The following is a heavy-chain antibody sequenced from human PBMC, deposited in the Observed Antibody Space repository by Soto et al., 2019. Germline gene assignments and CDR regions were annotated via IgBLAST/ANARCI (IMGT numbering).Heavy chain of an antibody. CDR2: ISGSGGST. V-gene: IGHV3-23*01. J-gene: IGHJ5*02. D-gene: IGHD6-13*01. CDR1: GFTFSSYA. Sequence: GGSLRLSCAASGFTFSSYAMSWVRQAPGKGLEWVSAISGSGGSTYYADSVKGRFTISRDNSKNTLYLQMNSLRAEDTAVYYCAKDQPRGIAAAKERYNWFDPWGQGTLVTVSS. CDR3: AKDQPRGIAAAKERYNWFDP.